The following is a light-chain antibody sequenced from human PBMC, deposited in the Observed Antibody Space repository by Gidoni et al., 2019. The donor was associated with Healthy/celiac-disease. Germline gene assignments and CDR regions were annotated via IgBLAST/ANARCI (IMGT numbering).Light chain of an antibody. CDR3: QQSYSTPQT. CDR1: QSISSY. J-gene: IGKJ1*01. V-gene: IGKV1-39*01. Sequence: IQMTQSPSSLSASVGDRVTINCRARQSISSYLHWYQQKPGNAPKLLIYAASSLQSGVPSRFSGSGSATDFTLTIISRQPEDFATYYCQQSYSTPQTFGQGTKVEIK. CDR2: AAS.